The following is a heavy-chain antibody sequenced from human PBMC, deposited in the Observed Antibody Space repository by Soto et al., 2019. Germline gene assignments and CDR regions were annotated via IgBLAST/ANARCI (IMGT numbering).Heavy chain of an antibody. D-gene: IGHD2-15*01. CDR1: GYTFTGYY. CDR3: ARDTFGGSYRWGLYGMDV. V-gene: IGHV1-2*04. Sequence: ASVKVSCKASGYTFTGYYMHWVRQAPGQGLEWMGWINPNSGGTNYAQKFQGWVTMTRDTSISTAYMELSRLRSDDTAVYYCARDTFGGSYRWGLYGMDVWGKGTTITVSS. CDR2: INPNSGGT. J-gene: IGHJ6*04.